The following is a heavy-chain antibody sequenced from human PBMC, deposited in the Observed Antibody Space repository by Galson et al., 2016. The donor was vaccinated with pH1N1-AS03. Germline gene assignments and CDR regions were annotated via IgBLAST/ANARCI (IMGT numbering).Heavy chain of an antibody. CDR1: GFTFRSYW. CDR2: IKQDGSEY. V-gene: IGHV3-7*01. CDR3: ARIKGGGNSDGFDI. J-gene: IGHJ3*02. Sequence: LRLSCAASGFTFRSYWMTWVRQAPGKGLEWVANIKQDGSEYYSLDSVKGRFTISRDNVENSVYLQLSSLKVEDTAMYYCARIKGGGNSDGFDIWGLGTKVIVSS. D-gene: IGHD4-23*01.